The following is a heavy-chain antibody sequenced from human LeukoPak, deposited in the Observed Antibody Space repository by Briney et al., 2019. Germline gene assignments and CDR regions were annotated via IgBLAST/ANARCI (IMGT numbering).Heavy chain of an antibody. CDR1: GYSVSSGYY. D-gene: IGHD3-22*01. J-gene: IGHJ4*02. Sequence: SETLSLTCTVSGYSVSSGYYWGWIRQPPWKGLEKVGSIYHSGSTYYNPSLKSRVTISVDTSKNQFSLKLSSVTAADTAVYYCARDQYYDSSGYYKSFDYWGQGTLVTVSS. CDR3: ARDQYYDSSGYYKSFDY. V-gene: IGHV4-38-2*02. CDR2: IYHSGST.